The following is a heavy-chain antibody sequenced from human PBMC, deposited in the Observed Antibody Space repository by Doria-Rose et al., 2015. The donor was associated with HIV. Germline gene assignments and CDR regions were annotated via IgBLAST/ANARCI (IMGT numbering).Heavy chain of an antibody. D-gene: IGHD1-1*01. CDR2: INPSGST. CDR1: GGSFSGYY. Sequence: QVQLQESDAGLVKPSETLSLTCAVFGGSFSGYYWSWIRQPPGKGLEWIGEINPSGSTNYKTFLKSRVTITLDTSKNLFTLKLSSVTAADTAVYYCARGLLRGGWNDVDYYYGMDVWGQGTAVTVSS. V-gene: IGHV4-34*01. J-gene: IGHJ6*02. CDR3: ARGLLRGGWNDVDYYYGMDV.